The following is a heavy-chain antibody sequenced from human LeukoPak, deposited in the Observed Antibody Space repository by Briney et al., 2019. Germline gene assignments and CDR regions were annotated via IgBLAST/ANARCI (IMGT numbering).Heavy chain of an antibody. CDR2: IYPGDSDT. V-gene: IGHV5-51*01. Sequence: GESLKLSCKGSGYSFSSYWIAWVRQMPGKGLEWMGIIYPGDSDTRYSPSFQGQVTISADRSISTASLQWSSLKASDTAMYYCARRSGSFQGDYNFDFWGQGTLVTVSS. D-gene: IGHD1-26*01. J-gene: IGHJ4*02. CDR3: ARRSGSFQGDYNFDF. CDR1: GYSFSSYW.